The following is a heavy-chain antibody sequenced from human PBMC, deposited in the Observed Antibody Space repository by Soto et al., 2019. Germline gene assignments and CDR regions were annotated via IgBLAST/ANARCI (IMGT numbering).Heavy chain of an antibody. CDR3: ARDAGDAFDI. V-gene: IGHV4-30-4*01. J-gene: IGHJ3*02. CDR2: IYYSGRT. Sequence: QVQLQESGPGLVKPSQTLSLTCTVSGGSISSGDYYWSWIRQPPGKGLEWIGYIYYSGRTYYNPSLKSRVSGSTYYNPSLKSRVTISVDTSKNQFSLKLSSVTAADTAVYYCARDAGDAFDIWGQGTMVTVSS. CDR1: GGSISSGDYY.